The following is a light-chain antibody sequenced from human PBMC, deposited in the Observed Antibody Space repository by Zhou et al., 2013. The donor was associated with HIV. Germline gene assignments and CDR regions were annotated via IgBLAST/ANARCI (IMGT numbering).Light chain of an antibody. V-gene: IGKV1-5*03. CDR2: KAS. Sequence: DIQMTQSPSTLSASVGDRVTITCRASQSISNWLAWYQQKPGKAPKLLIYKASSLESGVPSRFSGSGSGTEFTLTISSLQLEDFATYYCLQHNTLPQTFGQGTKGG. J-gene: IGKJ1*01. CDR1: QSISNW. CDR3: LQHNTLPQT.